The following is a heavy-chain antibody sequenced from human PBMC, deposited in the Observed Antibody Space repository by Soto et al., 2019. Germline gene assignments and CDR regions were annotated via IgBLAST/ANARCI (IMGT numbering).Heavy chain of an antibody. D-gene: IGHD3-22*01. Sequence: QVQLVQSGAEVKKPGASVKVSCKASGYTFTSSGMSWVRQAPGQGLEWMGRISAHTGSSEYAQRFQCRVTMTTDRSTSTAYMELRSLRSDDTAVYYCARAFFYQGSDSRGYSFDAFDFWGPGTLVTVSS. CDR2: ISAHTGSS. CDR1: GYTFTSSG. J-gene: IGHJ3*01. V-gene: IGHV1-18*01. CDR3: ARAFFYQGSDSRGYSFDAFDF.